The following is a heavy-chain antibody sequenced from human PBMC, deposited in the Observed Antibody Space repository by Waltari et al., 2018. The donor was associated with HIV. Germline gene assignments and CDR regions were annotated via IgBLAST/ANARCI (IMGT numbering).Heavy chain of an antibody. D-gene: IGHD6-6*01. V-gene: IGHV4-34*01. CDR1: GGSFSGYY. CDR2: INHSGST. CDR3: ARTETKSIGYGMDV. J-gene: IGHJ6*02. Sequence: QVQLQQWGAGRLKPSETLSLTCAVHGGSFSGYYWSWIRQPPGKGLEWIGEINHSGSTNYNPSLKSRVTISVDTSKNQFSLKLSSVTAADTAVYYCARTETKSIGYGMDVWGQGTTVTVSS.